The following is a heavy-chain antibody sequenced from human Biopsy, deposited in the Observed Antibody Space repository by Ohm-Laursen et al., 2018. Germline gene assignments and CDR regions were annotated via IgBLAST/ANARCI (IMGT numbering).Heavy chain of an antibody. CDR2: IYNTETT. J-gene: IGHJ5*02. Sequence: SDTLSLTCSVSGGSISSSTTYYWAWPRQPPGKGLEWIGSIYNTETTFYNPSLKSRVTISVDTSTNQFSLKVSSVTAADTALYFCARHPTGFWFDPWGRGTLVTVSS. CDR3: ARHPTGFWFDP. V-gene: IGHV4-39*01. CDR1: GGSISSSTTYY.